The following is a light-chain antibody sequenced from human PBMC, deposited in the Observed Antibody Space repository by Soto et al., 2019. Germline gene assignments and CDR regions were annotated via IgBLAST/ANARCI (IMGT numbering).Light chain of an antibody. Sequence: EIVLTHSPGTLSLSPGERATLSCRASQRVSTSYLAWYQHKPGQAPRLLIYGTSNRATGVPDRFSGSGSGTDFSLTISRLDPEDFAVYYCHQYGASPFTFGGGTKVDIK. CDR1: QRVSTSY. J-gene: IGKJ4*01. CDR2: GTS. CDR3: HQYGASPFT. V-gene: IGKV3-20*01.